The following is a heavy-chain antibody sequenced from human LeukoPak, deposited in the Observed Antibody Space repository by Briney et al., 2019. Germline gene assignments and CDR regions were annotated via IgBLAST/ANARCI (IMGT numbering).Heavy chain of an antibody. D-gene: IGHD2-2*01. CDR1: GYTFISYY. CDR3: ARRYCSNIGGQLGFDY. J-gene: IGHJ4*02. CDR2: INPSGDGT. Sequence: ASVKVSCKASGYTFISYYIRWVRQAPRQGLEWMGIINPSGDGTIYAQKFQGRVTMTTDTSTSTVYMELSSLKSEDTAVYYCARRYCSNIGGQLGFDYGGRGTLVTVSP. V-gene: IGHV1-46*01.